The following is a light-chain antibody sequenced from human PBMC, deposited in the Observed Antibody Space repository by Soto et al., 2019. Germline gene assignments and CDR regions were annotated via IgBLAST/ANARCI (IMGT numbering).Light chain of an antibody. CDR1: QNINSY. CDR2: ATS. J-gene: IGKJ3*01. Sequence: EIVLTQSPATLSLSPGERATLSCRASQNINSYLAWYPQKPGQAPRLLIYATSNRATGIPARFSGSGSGTDFTLSISSLEPEDFAVYYGQQRSSWPFTFGPGTKVDIK. V-gene: IGKV3-11*01. CDR3: QQRSSWPFT.